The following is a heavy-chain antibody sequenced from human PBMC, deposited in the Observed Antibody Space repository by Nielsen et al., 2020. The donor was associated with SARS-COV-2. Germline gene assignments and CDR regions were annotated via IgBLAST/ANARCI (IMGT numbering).Heavy chain of an antibody. CDR2: IHNSGST. CDR1: GTSMSGFY. CDR3: ARPPDT. Sequence: GSLRLSCSVSGTSMSGFYWNWVRQPPGKGLEWIGSIHNSGSTNYKSSLRSRVTMSVDGSKNQFSLKLTSVTAADTAVYYCARPPDTWGQGTMVAVSS. J-gene: IGHJ3*01. V-gene: IGHV4-59*01.